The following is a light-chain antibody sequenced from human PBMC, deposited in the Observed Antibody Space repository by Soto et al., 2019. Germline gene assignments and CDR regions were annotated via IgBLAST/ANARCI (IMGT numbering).Light chain of an antibody. CDR2: GAS. CDR3: QQYNNWPPWT. J-gene: IGKJ1*01. V-gene: IGKV3-15*01. CDR1: QSVSSN. Sequence: IVXTQSPAALSVSPGERATLSCRASQSVSSNLAWYQQKPGQAPRLLIYGASTRATGIPARFSGSGSGTEFTLTISSLQSEDFAVYYCQQYNNWPPWTFGQGTKVDIK.